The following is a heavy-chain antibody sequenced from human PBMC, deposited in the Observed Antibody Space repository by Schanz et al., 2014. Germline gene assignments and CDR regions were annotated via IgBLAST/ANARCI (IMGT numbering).Heavy chain of an antibody. CDR1: GYIFGSHG. D-gene: IGHD3-10*01. Sequence: QVQLVQSGAEVRKPGASVKVSCKASGYIFGSHGMTWVRQAPGQGLEWMGWISVYHGHTNYAEKVHGRVTMTTDTSTSTAYMELRSLISDDTAVYYCVRDAGWAFGDYHGMDVWGQWTSVTVSS. CDR2: ISVYHGHT. CDR3: VRDAGWAFGDYHGMDV. V-gene: IGHV1-18*01. J-gene: IGHJ6*02.